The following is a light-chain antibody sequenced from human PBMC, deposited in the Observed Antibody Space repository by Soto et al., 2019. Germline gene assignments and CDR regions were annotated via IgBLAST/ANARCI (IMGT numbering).Light chain of an antibody. Sequence: DIQMTQSPSSLSASVGDRVTITCRASQGISNYLAWYQQKPRKVLKLLIYAASTLQSGVPSRFSGSGSGTDFTLTISSLQPEDVATYYCQKYNSAPRGLTFGPGTKVDIK. J-gene: IGKJ3*01. CDR3: QKYNSAPRGLT. CDR1: QGISNY. CDR2: AAS. V-gene: IGKV1-27*01.